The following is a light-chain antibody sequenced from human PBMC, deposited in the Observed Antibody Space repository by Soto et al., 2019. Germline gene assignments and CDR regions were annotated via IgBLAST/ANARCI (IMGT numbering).Light chain of an antibody. CDR1: QSVSNN. J-gene: IGKJ5*01. CDR3: QQYNDWPPIT. CDR2: YAS. V-gene: IGKV3-15*01. Sequence: EIIMTQSPPTLCVSPGERATLSCRASQSVSNNLAWYQQKPGQAPRLLIYYASTRATGIPARFSGSGSGTEFNLTISSLQSEDFALYYCQQYNDWPPITFGQGTRLEVK.